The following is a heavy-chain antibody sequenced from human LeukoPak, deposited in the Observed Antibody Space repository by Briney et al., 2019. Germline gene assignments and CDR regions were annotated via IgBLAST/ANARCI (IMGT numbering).Heavy chain of an antibody. CDR3: ARVSSNSRGDYFDY. CDR1: GYTFTSYD. J-gene: IGHJ4*02. Sequence: SVKVSCKASGYTFTSYDINWVRQAPGQGLEWMGRIIPILGIANYAQKFQGRVTITADKSTSTAYMELSSLRSEDTAVYYCARVSSNSRGDYFDYWGQGTLVTVSS. CDR2: IIPILGIA. D-gene: IGHD4-23*01. V-gene: IGHV1-69*04.